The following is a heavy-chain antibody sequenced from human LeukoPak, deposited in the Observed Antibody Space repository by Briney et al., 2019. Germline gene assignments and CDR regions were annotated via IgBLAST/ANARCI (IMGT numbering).Heavy chain of an antibody. Sequence: SSETLSLTCTVSGGSISSYYWSWIRQPPGKGLEWIGYIYTSGSTNHNPSLKSRVTISVDTSKNQFSLKLSSVTAADTAVYYCARKYYYDSSGYGVDAFDIWGQGTMVTVSS. J-gene: IGHJ3*02. V-gene: IGHV4-4*09. CDR1: GGSISSYY. D-gene: IGHD3-22*01. CDR2: IYTSGST. CDR3: ARKYYYDSSGYGVDAFDI.